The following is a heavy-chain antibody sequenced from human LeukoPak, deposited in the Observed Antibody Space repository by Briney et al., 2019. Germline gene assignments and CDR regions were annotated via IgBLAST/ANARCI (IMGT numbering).Heavy chain of an antibody. V-gene: IGHV4-38-2*02. D-gene: IGHD4-23*01. CDR1: GYSISSGYY. Sequence: SETLSLTCTVSGYSISSGYYWGWIRQPPGKGLEWIGSIYHSGSTYYNPSLKSRVTISVDTSKNQFSLRLRSVTAADTAVYYCATRGSTVAPFDYWGQGTLVTVSS. CDR2: IYHSGST. J-gene: IGHJ4*02. CDR3: ATRGSTVAPFDY.